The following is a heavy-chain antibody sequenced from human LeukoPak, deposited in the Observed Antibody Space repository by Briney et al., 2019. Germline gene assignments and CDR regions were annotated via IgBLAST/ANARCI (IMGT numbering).Heavy chain of an antibody. CDR1: GGSISRDDYS. CDR2: INHRGSA. D-gene: IGHD2-21*01. J-gene: IGHJ4*02. CDR3: AGGGLLRWLDY. V-gene: IGHV4-30-2*01. Sequence: PSETLSLTCGISGGSISRDDYSWSWIRQPPGKGLEWIGYINHRGSAYYNPSLESRVTLSVDTSKNQFSVKLTSVTAADTALYYCAGGGLLRWLDYWGQGILVTVSS.